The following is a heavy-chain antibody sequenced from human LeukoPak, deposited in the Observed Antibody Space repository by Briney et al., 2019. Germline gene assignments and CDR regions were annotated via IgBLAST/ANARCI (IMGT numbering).Heavy chain of an antibody. V-gene: IGHV1-2*06. Sequence: GASVKVSCKASGYTFTGYYVHWVRQAPGQGLEWMGRITPNTGDTIYAQRFQGRATMTRDTSISAAYMELSSLRSDDTAIYYCARDLAGGIWSAGFWGQGTLVTVSS. CDR3: ARDLAGGIWSAGF. CDR2: ITPNTGDT. CDR1: GYTFTGYY. J-gene: IGHJ4*02. D-gene: IGHD3-3*01.